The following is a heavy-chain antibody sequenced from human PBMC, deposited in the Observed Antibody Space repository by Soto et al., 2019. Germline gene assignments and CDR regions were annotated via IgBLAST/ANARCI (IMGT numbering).Heavy chain of an antibody. D-gene: IGHD3-10*01. Sequence: SCAASGFTFSSHGMIWVRQAPGKGLEWVSYISSTSSTKSYADSVKGRFTISRDNAKNSLYLQMSSLRDEDTAVYYCARRITMVRGPYYYYGMDVWGQGTTVTVSS. CDR1: GFTFSSHG. J-gene: IGHJ6*02. V-gene: IGHV3-48*02. CDR2: ISSTSSTK. CDR3: ARRITMVRGPYYYYGMDV.